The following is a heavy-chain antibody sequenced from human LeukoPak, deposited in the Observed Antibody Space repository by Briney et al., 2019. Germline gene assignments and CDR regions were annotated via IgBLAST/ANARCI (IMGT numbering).Heavy chain of an antibody. CDR3: ASDIYGGFDY. D-gene: IGHD4-17*01. J-gene: IGHJ4*02. V-gene: IGHV3-30*03. CDR1: GFTFSSYA. Sequence: GGSLRLSCAASGFTFSSYAMHWVRQAPGKGLEWVAVISYDGSNKYYADSVKGRFTISRDNSKNTLYLQMNSLRAEDTAVYYCASDIYGGFDYWGQGTLVTVSS. CDR2: ISYDGSNK.